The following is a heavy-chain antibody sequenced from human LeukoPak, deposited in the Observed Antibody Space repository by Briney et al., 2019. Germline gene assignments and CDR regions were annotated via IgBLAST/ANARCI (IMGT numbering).Heavy chain of an antibody. CDR1: GGSISSTSYY. CDR3: AKAGVRYFDSSGLYAFDF. D-gene: IGHD3-22*01. J-gene: IGHJ3*01. Sequence: SETLSLTCAVSGGSISSTSYYWAWIRQPPGKGLEWIGTIYYSGSTYHNPSLKSRVTLSVDTSRNQFSLRLSSVDAADTAVYYCAKAGVRYFDSSGLYAFDFWGQGATVTVSS. CDR2: IYYSGST. V-gene: IGHV4-39*01.